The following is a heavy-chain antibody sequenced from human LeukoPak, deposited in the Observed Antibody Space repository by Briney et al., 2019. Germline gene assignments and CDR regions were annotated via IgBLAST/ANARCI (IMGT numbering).Heavy chain of an antibody. CDR1: GGTFSSYA. CDR3: ARDTLVVPAAIFGRYYYYGMDV. CDR2: IIPIFGTA. D-gene: IGHD2-2*01. J-gene: IGHJ6*04. V-gene: IGHV1-69*01. Sequence: SVKVSCKASGGTFSSYATSWVRQAPGQGLEWMGGIIPIFGTANYAQKFQGRVTITADESTSTAYMELSSLRSEDTAVYYCARDTLVVPAAIFGRYYYYGMDVWGKGTTVTVSS.